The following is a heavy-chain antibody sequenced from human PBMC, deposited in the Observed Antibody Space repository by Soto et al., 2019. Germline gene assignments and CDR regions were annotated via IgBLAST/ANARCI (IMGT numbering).Heavy chain of an antibody. CDR3: ARNQDDSSGYS. V-gene: IGHV3-48*03. J-gene: IGHJ5*02. Sequence: RGSLGLSCVSSVFTFSIYEMTWVRQAPGKGLEWVSYISSSGSTIYYADSVKGRFTISRDNAKNSLYLQMNSLRAEDTAVYYCARNQDDSSGYSWGQGTMVTVSS. CDR2: ISSSGSTI. D-gene: IGHD3-22*01. CDR1: VFTFSIYE.